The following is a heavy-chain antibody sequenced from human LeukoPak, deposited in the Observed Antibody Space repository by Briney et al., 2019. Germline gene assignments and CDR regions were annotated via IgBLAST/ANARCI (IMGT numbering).Heavy chain of an antibody. V-gene: IGHV3-7*01. J-gene: IGHJ4*02. D-gene: IGHD6-19*01. CDR1: GFTFSSSW. CDR3: ARSSGWLTVN. CDR2: INKDASEK. Sequence: GGSLRLSCAASGFTFSSSWMNWVRQAPGKGLEWVANINKDASEKNYVDSVRGRFTISRDSAKNSLYLQMDSLRADDTAVYYCARSSGWLTVNWGQGTLVTVSS.